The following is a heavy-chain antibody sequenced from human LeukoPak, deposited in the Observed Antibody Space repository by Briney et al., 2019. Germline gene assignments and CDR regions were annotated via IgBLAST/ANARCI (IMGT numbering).Heavy chain of an antibody. CDR2: IYTSGST. D-gene: IGHD6-19*01. Sequence: PSETLSLTCTVSGGSINSGSYYWSWIRQPAGKGLEWIGRIYTSGSTNYNPSLKSRVTISVDTSKNQFSLKLSSVTAADTAVYYCARDLTKIAVAGISDCPWGQGTLVTVSS. CDR1: GGSINSGSYY. J-gene: IGHJ5*02. CDR3: ARDLTKIAVAGISDCP. V-gene: IGHV4-61*02.